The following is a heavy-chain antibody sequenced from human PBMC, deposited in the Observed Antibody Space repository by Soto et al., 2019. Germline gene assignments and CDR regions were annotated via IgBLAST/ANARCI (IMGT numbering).Heavy chain of an antibody. V-gene: IGHV3-11*01. Sequence: QVQLVESGGGLVKPGGSLRRSCAGSGFTFSDYYMSWIRQTPGKGLEGGADISSSGTTIYYADPVKGRFTISRDNAKYSLYLQMNSLRSEYTALYYCARGGYCSSTSCYPQYFLHWGQGTLVTVSS. J-gene: IGHJ1*01. CDR1: GFTFSDYY. D-gene: IGHD2-2*01. CDR3: ARGGYCSSTSCYPQYFLH. CDR2: ISSSGTTI.